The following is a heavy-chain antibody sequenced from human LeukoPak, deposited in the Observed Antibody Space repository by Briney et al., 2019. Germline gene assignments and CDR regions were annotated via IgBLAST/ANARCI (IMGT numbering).Heavy chain of an antibody. V-gene: IGHV4-59*12. CDR2: IYYSGST. J-gene: IGHJ6*02. Sequence: SETLSLTCTVSGGSISSYYWSWIRQPPGKGLEWIGYIYYSGSTNYNPSLKSRVTMSVDTSKNQFSLILSSVTAADTAVYYCARDFDGSGSYYKLWGQGTTVTVSS. D-gene: IGHD3-10*01. CDR3: ARDFDGSGSYYKL. CDR1: GGSISSYY.